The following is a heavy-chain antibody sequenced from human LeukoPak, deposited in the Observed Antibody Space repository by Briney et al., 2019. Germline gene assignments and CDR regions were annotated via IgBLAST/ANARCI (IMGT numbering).Heavy chain of an antibody. CDR1: GYSFTNYW. D-gene: IGHD2-8*02. J-gene: IGHJ3*02. V-gene: IGHV5-51*01. CDR3: ARHTDGNDPDAFDI. CDR2: IYPDYSET. Sequence: GESLKISCKGFGYSFTNYWIGWVRQMPGKGLEWMGIIYPDYSETTYSPSFQGLVTMSVDKSINTAYLQWNSLRASDTAMYYCARHTDGNDPDAFDIWGQGTMVAVSS.